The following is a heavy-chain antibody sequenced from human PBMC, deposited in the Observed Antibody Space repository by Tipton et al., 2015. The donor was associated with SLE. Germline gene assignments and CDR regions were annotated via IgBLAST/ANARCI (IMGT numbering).Heavy chain of an antibody. CDR2: IKQDGSEK. CDR1: GFTFSSYW. CDR3: ARGPFAYDAFDI. V-gene: IGHV3-7*01. Sequence: SLRLSCAASGFTFSSYWMSWVRQAPGKGLEWVANIKQDGSEKYYVDSVKGRFTISRDNAKNSLYLQMSSLRAEDTAVYYCARGPFAYDAFDIWGQGTMVTISS. J-gene: IGHJ3*02.